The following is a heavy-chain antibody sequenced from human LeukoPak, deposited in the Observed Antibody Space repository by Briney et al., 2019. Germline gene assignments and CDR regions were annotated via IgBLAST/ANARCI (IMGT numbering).Heavy chain of an antibody. CDR3: ARDLYYYGSGSYYDVFDV. V-gene: IGHV1-69*04. J-gene: IGHJ3*01. CDR1: GGTFSSYA. CDR2: IIPILGIA. D-gene: IGHD3-10*01. Sequence: SVKVSCKASGGTFSSYAISWVRQAPGQGLEWMGRIIPILGIANYAQKFQGRVTITADKSTSTAYMELRSLRSDDTAIYYCARDLYYYGSGSYYDVFDVWGQGTMVTVSS.